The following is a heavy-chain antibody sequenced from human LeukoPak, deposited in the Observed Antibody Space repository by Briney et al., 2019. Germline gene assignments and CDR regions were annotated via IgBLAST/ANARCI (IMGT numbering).Heavy chain of an antibody. Sequence: GGSLRLSCAASGFPFNVQTMSWVRQAPGKGLDWVASMRQDGSEIYYVDSVKGRFTIPRDNPKNSLYLQMNSLRAEDTAVYYCAKGGATRGRFENWGQGTLVTVSS. CDR3: AKGGATRGRFEN. J-gene: IGHJ4*02. V-gene: IGHV3-7*01. D-gene: IGHD1-26*01. CDR2: MRQDGSEI. CDR1: GFPFNVQT.